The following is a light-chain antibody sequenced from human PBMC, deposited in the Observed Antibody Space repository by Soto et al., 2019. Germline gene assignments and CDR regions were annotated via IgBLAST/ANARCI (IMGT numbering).Light chain of an antibody. CDR3: LLYYNGAHV. J-gene: IGLJ1*01. CDR1: TGAVTSGNN. V-gene: IGLV7-43*01. Sequence: QAVVTQEPSLTVSPGGTVTLTCASSTGAVTSGNNPNWFQQKPGQAPRTLIYGTSNRHWWTPARFSGSLLGGKAALTLSGVQPEDEAEYYCLLYYNGAHVVGTGTKLTVL. CDR2: GTS.